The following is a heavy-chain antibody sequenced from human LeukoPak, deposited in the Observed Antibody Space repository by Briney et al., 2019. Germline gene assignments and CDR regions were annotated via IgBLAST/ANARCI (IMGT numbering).Heavy chain of an antibody. Sequence: SESLSLTCTVSGGSISSSSYYWGWIRQPPGKGLEWIGSIYYSGSTYYNPSLKSRVTISVDTSKNQFSLKLTSVTAADTAVYYCARVDGSCSGGSCPSGNWFDPWGQGTLVTVSS. CDR2: IYYSGST. J-gene: IGHJ5*02. D-gene: IGHD2-15*01. CDR1: GGSISSSSYY. V-gene: IGHV4-39*07. CDR3: ARVDGSCSGGSCPSGNWFDP.